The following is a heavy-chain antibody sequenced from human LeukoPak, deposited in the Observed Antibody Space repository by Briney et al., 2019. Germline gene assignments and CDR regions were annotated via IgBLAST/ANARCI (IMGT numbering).Heavy chain of an antibody. V-gene: IGHV1-46*01. CDR1: GYTFTSYD. CDR2: INPSGGST. J-gene: IGHJ4*02. CDR3: ASSPYGSGQYRTYYFDY. D-gene: IGHD3-10*01. Sequence: ASVKVSCKASGYTFTSYDINWVRQAPGQGLEWMGIINPSGGSTSYAQKFQGRVTMTRDTSTSTVYMELSSLRSEDTAVYYCASSPYGSGQYRTYYFDYWAREPWSPSPQ.